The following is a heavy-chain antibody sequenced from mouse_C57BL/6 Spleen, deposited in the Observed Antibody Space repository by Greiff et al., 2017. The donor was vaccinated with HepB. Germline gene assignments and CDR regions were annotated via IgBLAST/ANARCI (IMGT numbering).Heavy chain of an antibody. CDR3: AKKSSYGYLAY. CDR2: IWGGGST. J-gene: IGHJ3*01. Sequence: QVQLKESGPGLVAPSQRLSITCTVSGFSFTSYGVDWVRQPPGKGLEWLGVIWGGGSTNYNSALMSRLSISKDNSKSQVFLKMNSLQTDDTAMYYCAKKSSYGYLAYWGQGTLVTVSA. CDR1: GFSFTSYG. V-gene: IGHV2-9*01. D-gene: IGHD2-2*01.